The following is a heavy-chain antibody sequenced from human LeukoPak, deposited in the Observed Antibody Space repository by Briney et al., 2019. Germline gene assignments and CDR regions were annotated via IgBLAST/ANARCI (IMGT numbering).Heavy chain of an antibody. CDR2: IDWDDDK. J-gene: IGHJ4*02. CDR1: GFSLSTSGMC. Sequence: SGPALVKPTQPLTLTYTFSGFSLSTSGMCGSWIRQPPGKALEWLALIDWDDDKYYSTSLKTRLTISKDTSKNQVVLTMTNMDPVDTATYYCARILSRNYYDSSGYLDYWGQGTLVTVSS. CDR3: ARILSRNYYDSSGYLDY. D-gene: IGHD3-22*01. V-gene: IGHV2-70*01.